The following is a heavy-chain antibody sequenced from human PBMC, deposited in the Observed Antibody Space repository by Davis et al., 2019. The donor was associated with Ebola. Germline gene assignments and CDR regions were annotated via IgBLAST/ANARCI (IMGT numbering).Heavy chain of an antibody. D-gene: IGHD3-10*01. CDR1: GGTFSSYA. CDR2: IIPIFGTA. CDR3: ARTYYYGSGSYYKYYYGMDV. V-gene: IGHV1-69*05. J-gene: IGHJ6*02. Sequence: SVKVSCKASGGTFSSYAISWVRQAPGQGLEWMGGIIPIFGTANYAQKFQGRVTMTRDTSTRTVYMELSSLRSEDTAVYYCARTYYYGSGSYYKYYYGMDVWGQGTTVTVSS.